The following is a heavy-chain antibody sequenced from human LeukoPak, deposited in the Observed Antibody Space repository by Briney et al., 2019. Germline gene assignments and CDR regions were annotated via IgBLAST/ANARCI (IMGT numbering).Heavy chain of an antibody. J-gene: IGHJ4*02. D-gene: IGHD3-10*01. CDR3: ARATRRGVYYGSGSYFDY. CDR2: INHSGST. CDR1: GGSFSGYY. V-gene: IGHV4-34*01. Sequence: SETLSLTCAVYGGSFSGYYWSWIRQPPGKGLEWIGEINHSGSTNYNPSFKSRVTISVDTSKNQFSLKLSSVTAADTAVYYCARATRRGVYYGSGSYFDYWGQGTLVTVSS.